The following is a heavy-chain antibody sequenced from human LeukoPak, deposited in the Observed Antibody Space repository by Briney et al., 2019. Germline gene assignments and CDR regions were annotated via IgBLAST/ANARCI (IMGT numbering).Heavy chain of an antibody. CDR1: GFTFDDSA. CDR2: ISGVGGST. Sequence: PGGSLRLSCAASGFTFDDSAMHWVRQAPGKGLEWVSLISGVGGSTYYADSVKGRFTISRDNSKNSLYLQMNSLRTEDTALYYCAKDRRIRTIVHWYFDLWGRGTLVTVSS. CDR3: AKDRRIRTIVHWYFDL. D-gene: IGHD1-7*01. V-gene: IGHV3-43*02. J-gene: IGHJ2*01.